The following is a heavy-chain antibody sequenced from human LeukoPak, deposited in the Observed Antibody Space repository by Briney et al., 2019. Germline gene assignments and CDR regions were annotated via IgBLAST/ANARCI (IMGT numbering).Heavy chain of an antibody. CDR3: ARAVTTSDY. CDR2: ISSSSSYI. D-gene: IGHD4-17*01. J-gene: IGHJ4*02. Sequence: GSLRLSFSASWFPFHSYSMNWGRPAPGKGLEWVSSISSSSSYIYYADSVKGRFTISRDNAKNSLYLQMNSLRAEDTAVYYCARAVTTSDYWGQGTLVTVSS. V-gene: IGHV3-21*01. CDR1: WFPFHSYS.